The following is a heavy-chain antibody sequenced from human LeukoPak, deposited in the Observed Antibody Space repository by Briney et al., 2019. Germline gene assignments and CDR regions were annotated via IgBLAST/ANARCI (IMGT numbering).Heavy chain of an antibody. CDR3: ARDDTSMVKYY. CDR1: GGSISSSNW. CDR2: IYYSGTT. D-gene: IGHD5-18*01. Sequence: PSETLSLTCAVSGGSISSSNWWSWVRQPPGKSLEWIGFIYYSGTTYYNPSLKSRVTISVDTSKNHFSLKLSSVTAADTAVYYCARDDTSMVKYYWGQGTLVTVSS. V-gene: IGHV4-4*02. J-gene: IGHJ4*02.